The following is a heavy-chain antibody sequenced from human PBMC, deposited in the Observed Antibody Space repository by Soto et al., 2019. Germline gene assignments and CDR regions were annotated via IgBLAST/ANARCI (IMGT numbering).Heavy chain of an antibody. J-gene: IGHJ6*02. Sequence: GGSLRLSCTASGFTFGDYAMSWVRQAPGKGLEWVGFIRSKAYGGTTEYAASVKGRFTISRDDSKSIAYLQMNSLKTEDTAVYYCTRSLSYYYYYGMDVWGQGTTVTVSS. CDR1: GFTFGDYA. CDR3: TRSLSYYYYYGMDV. D-gene: IGHD3-16*02. V-gene: IGHV3-49*04. CDR2: IRSKAYGGTT.